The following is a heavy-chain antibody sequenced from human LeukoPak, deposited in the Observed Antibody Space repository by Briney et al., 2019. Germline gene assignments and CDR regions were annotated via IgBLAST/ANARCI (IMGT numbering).Heavy chain of an antibody. CDR2: ISGSGGST. Sequence: GGSLRLSCAASGFIFSNYGVSWVRQAPGKGLEWVSSISGSGGSTYYADSVKGRFTISRDNSKSTLYLQMISLRAEDTAVYYCAKDRDNTPFDYWGQGSLVTVSS. V-gene: IGHV3-23*01. CDR1: GFIFSNYG. CDR3: AKDRDNTPFDY. J-gene: IGHJ4*02. D-gene: IGHD2-2*02.